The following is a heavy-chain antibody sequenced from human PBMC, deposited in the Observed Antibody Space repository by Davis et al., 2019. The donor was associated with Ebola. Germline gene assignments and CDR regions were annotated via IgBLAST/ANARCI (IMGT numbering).Heavy chain of an antibody. V-gene: IGHV3-7*03. D-gene: IGHD1/OR15-1a*01. J-gene: IGHJ4*02. CDR1: EFTFSRFW. CDR3: AREIVWNKKSYFDS. CDR2: IKEDGSEK. Sequence: PGGSLRLSCAASEFTFSRFWMSWVRQAPGKGLECVANIKEDGSEKYYVDSVKGRFTISRDNAKNSLYLQMNSLTAEDTAVYYCAREIVWNKKSYFDSWGRGTLVTVSS.